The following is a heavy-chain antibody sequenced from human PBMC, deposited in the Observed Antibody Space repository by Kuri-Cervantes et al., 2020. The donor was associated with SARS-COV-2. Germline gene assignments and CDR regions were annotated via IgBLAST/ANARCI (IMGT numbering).Heavy chain of an antibody. D-gene: IGHD3-16*02. J-gene: IGHJ4*02. CDR1: GFSLSTSGVG. Sequence: SGPTLVKPTQTLTLTCTFSGFSLSTSGVGVGWIRQPPGKALEWLALIYWNDDKRYSPSLKSRLTITKDTSKNQVVLTMTNMDPVDTATYYCARTTGLRLGELSFPDYWGQGTLVTVSS. CDR3: ARTTGLRLGELSFPDY. V-gene: IGHV2-5*01. CDR2: IYWNDDK.